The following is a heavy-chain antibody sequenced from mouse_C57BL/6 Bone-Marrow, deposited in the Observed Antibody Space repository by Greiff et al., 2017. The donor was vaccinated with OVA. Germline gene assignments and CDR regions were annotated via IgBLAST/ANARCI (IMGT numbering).Heavy chain of an antibody. CDR2: IDPSDSET. Sequence: QVQLQQPGAELVRPGSSVKLSCKASGYTFTSYWMHWVKQRPIQGLEWIGNIDPSDSETHYNQKFKDKATLTADKSSSTAYMQLSSLTYEDSAVYYCAKRYYFDYWGQGTTLTVSS. V-gene: IGHV1-52*01. D-gene: IGHD1-1*01. CDR1: GYTFTSYW. CDR3: AKRYYFDY. J-gene: IGHJ2*01.